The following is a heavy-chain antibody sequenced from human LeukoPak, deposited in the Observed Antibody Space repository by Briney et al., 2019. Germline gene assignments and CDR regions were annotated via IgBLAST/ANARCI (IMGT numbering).Heavy chain of an antibody. Sequence: ASVKVSCKASGYTFTGYYMHWVRQAPGQGFAWIGWINPNSGGTNYAQKFQGRVTMTRDTSISTAYMELSRLRSDDTAVYYCARSRSRDSSSTSCYSYGLDYWGQGTPVTVSS. CDR1: GYTFTGYY. V-gene: IGHV1-2*02. J-gene: IGHJ4*02. D-gene: IGHD2-2*01. CDR3: ARSRSRDSSSTSCYSYGLDY. CDR2: INPNSGGT.